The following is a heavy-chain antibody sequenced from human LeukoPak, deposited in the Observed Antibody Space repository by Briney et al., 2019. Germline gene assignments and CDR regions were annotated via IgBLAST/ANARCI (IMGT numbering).Heavy chain of an antibody. D-gene: IGHD2-8*01. CDR3: AKDRCSNGVGCYYYYMDV. Sequence: GGSLRLSCAASRFTFSSYGMHWVREAPGKGLEWVAYIQYDGSNAQYADSVKGRFSISRDSSKNILYLQMNSLRAEDTAVYYCAKDRCSNGVGCYYYYMDVWGKGTTVTISS. V-gene: IGHV3-30*02. CDR2: IQYDGSNA. CDR1: RFTFSSYG. J-gene: IGHJ6*03.